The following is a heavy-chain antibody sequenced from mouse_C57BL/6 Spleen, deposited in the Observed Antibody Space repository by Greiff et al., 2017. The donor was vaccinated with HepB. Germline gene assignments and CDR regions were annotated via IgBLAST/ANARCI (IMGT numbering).Heavy chain of an antibody. V-gene: IGHV3-6*01. Sequence: EVQVVESGPGLVKPSQSLSLTCSVTGYSITSGYYWNWIRQFPGNKLEWMGYISYDGSNNYNPSLKNRISITRDTSKNQFFLKLNSVTTEDTATYYCASWGDYFDYWGQGTTLTVSS. CDR1: GYSITSGYY. J-gene: IGHJ2*01. D-gene: IGHD4-1*01. CDR2: ISYDGSN. CDR3: ASWGDYFDY.